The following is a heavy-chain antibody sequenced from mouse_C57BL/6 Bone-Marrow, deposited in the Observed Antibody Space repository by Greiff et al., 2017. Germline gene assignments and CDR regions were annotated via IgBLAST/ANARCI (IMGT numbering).Heavy chain of an antibody. V-gene: IGHV5-9*01. CDR1: GFTFSSYT. D-gene: IGHD1-3*01. CDR3: ARGGYTDY. J-gene: IGHJ4*01. CDR2: ISGGGGNT. Sequence: EVMLVASGGGLVKPGGSLKLSCAASGFTFSSYTMSWVRQTPEKRLEWVATISGGGGNTYYPDSVKGRFTISRDNAKNTLYLQMSSLRSEDTALYYCARGGYTDYWGQGTSVTVSS.